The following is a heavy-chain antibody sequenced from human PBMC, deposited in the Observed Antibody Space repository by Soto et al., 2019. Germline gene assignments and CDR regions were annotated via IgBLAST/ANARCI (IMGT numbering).Heavy chain of an antibody. V-gene: IGHV1-69*01. Sequence: QAQVVQSGSEVRKPGSSVKLSCKASEGTFNSYAIAWVRQAPGQGLEWMGGIIPYYNTLNYAQKFQDRVTITADDSTNTVYMELSSMRSDDTAVYFCASGASRWYPYGFDSWAQGTLVTVSS. CDR3: ASGASRWYPYGFDS. J-gene: IGHJ4*02. CDR1: EGTFNSYA. D-gene: IGHD6-13*01. CDR2: IIPYYNTL.